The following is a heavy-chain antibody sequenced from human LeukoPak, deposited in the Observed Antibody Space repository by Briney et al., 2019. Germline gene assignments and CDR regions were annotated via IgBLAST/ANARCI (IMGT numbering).Heavy chain of an antibody. V-gene: IGHV1-18*04. D-gene: IGHD6-19*01. J-gene: IGHJ3*02. Sequence: ASVKVSCKASGYTFTSYGISWVRQAPGQGLEWMGWINGYNGNANYAQKLQGRVTMTTDISTSTAYMELGSLRSDDTAVYYCAREGGKQWLVPLDIWGQGTMVTVSS. CDR3: AREGGKQWLVPLDI. CDR2: INGYNGNA. CDR1: GYTFTSYG.